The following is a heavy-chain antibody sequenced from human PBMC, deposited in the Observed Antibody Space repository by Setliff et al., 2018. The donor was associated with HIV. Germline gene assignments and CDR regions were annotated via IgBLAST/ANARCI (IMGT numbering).Heavy chain of an antibody. CDR3: APISDGYNYFFDQ. D-gene: IGHD5-12*01. CDR1: GFTFSAYV. Sequence: PGGSLRLSCAASGFTFSAYVMSWIRQAPGKGPEWVSAISARSDYTYAADSMKGRFTISRDNSKNILYLQMNSLRAEDTAIYYCAPISDGYNYFFDQWGQGTLVTVSS. CDR2: ISARSDYT. V-gene: IGHV3-23*01. J-gene: IGHJ4*02.